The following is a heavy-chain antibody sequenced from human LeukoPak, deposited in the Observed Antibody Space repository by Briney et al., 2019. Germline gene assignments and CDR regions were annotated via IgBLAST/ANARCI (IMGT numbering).Heavy chain of an antibody. CDR2: IYYSGST. Sequence: SETLSLTCTVSGGSISSSSYYWGWIRQPPGKGLEWIGSIYYSGSTYYNPSLKSRVTISVDTSKNQFSLKLSSVTAADTAVYYCARSIAARRLDFDLWGRGILVTVSS. J-gene: IGHJ2*01. V-gene: IGHV4-39*07. D-gene: IGHD6-6*01. CDR3: ARSIAARRLDFDL. CDR1: GGSISSSSYY.